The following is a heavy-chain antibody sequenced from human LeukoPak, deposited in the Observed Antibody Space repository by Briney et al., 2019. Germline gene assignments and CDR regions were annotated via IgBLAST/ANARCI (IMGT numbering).Heavy chain of an antibody. CDR3: ARDDHFGSGWYVGWFDP. CDR2: NYTSGRP. J-gene: IGHJ5*02. CDR1: GGPISSGSYY. V-gene: IGHV4-61*02. Sequence: KSSETLSLTCTVPGGPISSGSYYCSWIRQPAGRGLEWIGPNYTSGRPNYNPSLKSRVAISVDTSTNQFSLKLSSVTAADTAVYYCARDDHFGSGWYVGWFDPWGPGTLVTVSS. D-gene: IGHD6-19*01.